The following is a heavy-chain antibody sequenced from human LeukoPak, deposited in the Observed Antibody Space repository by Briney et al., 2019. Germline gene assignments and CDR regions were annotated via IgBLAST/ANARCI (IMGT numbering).Heavy chain of an antibody. Sequence: SETLSLTCAVYGGSFSGYYWSWTRQPPGKGLEWIGEINHSGSTNYNPSLKSRVTISVDTSKNQFSLKLSSVTAADTAVYYCASGDSGSYYAPIDYWGQGTLVTVSP. CDR2: INHSGST. CDR3: ASGDSGSYYAPIDY. V-gene: IGHV4-34*01. J-gene: IGHJ4*02. D-gene: IGHD1-26*01. CDR1: GGSFSGYY.